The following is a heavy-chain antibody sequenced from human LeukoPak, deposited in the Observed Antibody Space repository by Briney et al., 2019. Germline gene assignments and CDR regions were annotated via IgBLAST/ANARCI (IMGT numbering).Heavy chain of an antibody. V-gene: IGHV4-61*02. J-gene: IGHJ4*02. CDR2: IYTSGST. Sequence: SQTLSLTCTVSGGSISSGSDYWSWIRQPAGKGLEWVGRIYTSGSTNYNPPLKSRVTISVDTSKNQFSLKLSSVTAADTAVYYCARDGGNWNQEIDYWGQGTLVTVSS. CDR1: GGSISSGSDY. CDR3: ARDGGNWNQEIDY. D-gene: IGHD1-20*01.